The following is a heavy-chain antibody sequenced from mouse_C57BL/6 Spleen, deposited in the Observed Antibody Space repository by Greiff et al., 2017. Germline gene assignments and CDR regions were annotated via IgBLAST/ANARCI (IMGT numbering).Heavy chain of an antibody. CDR1: GFTFSDYG. V-gene: IGHV5-17*01. CDR2: ISSGSSTI. Sequence: EVHLVESGGGLVKPGGSLKLSCAASGFTFSDYGMHWVRPAPEKGLEWVAFISSGSSTIYYADTVKGRFTISRDNAKNTLFLQMSRLRSEDTAMYYGARNGSRYWFADGGQGTLVTVSA. J-gene: IGHJ3*01. CDR3: ARNGSRYWFAD. D-gene: IGHD1-1*01.